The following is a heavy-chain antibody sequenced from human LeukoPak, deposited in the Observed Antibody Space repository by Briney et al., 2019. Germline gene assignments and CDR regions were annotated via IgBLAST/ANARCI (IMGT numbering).Heavy chain of an antibody. CDR1: GGSISSGGYY. CDR2: IYYTGGT. V-gene: IGHV4-31*03. Sequence: PSEPLSLTCTVSGGSISSGGYYWSWIRQHPGKGLEWIGYIYYTGGTYYNPSLKSRITISVDTSKNQFSLKLSSVTAADTAVYYCARRHWYFDLWGRGTLVTVSS. CDR3: ARRHWYFDL. J-gene: IGHJ2*01.